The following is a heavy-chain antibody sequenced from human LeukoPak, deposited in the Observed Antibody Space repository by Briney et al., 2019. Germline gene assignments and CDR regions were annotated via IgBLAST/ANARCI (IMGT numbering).Heavy chain of an antibody. CDR3: AKANYYDFWSGYYPIDY. Sequence: GGSLRLSCAASGFTFSSYAMSWVRQAPGKGLEWVSAISGSGGSTYYADSVEGRFTISRDNSKNTLYLQMNSLRAEDTAVYYCAKANYYDFWSGYYPIDYWGQGTLVTVSS. J-gene: IGHJ4*02. V-gene: IGHV3-23*01. CDR2: ISGSGGST. CDR1: GFTFSSYA. D-gene: IGHD3-3*01.